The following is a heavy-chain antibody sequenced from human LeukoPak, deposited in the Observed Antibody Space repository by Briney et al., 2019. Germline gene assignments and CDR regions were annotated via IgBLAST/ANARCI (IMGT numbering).Heavy chain of an antibody. Sequence: GGSLRLSCAASGFTVGSNYMSWVRQAPGKGLEWVSVIYSGGSTYYADSVKGRFTISRDNSKNTLYLQMNSLRGDDTAVYHCARLRAHYSNSIGFWEFDPWGQGTLVTVSS. CDR2: IYSGGST. V-gene: IGHV3-53*01. J-gene: IGHJ5*02. D-gene: IGHD3-22*01. CDR1: GFTVGSNY. CDR3: ARLRAHYSNSIGFWEFDP.